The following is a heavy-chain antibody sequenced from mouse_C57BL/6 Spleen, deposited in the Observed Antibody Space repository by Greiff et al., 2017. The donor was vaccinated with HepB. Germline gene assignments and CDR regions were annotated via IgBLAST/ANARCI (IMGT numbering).Heavy chain of an antibody. V-gene: IGHV5-17*01. CDR2: ISSGSSTI. Sequence: DVHLVESGGGLVKPGGSLKLSCAASGFTFSDYGMHWVRQAPEKGLEWVAYISSGSSTIYYADTVKGRFTISRDNAKNTLFLQMTSLRSEDTAMYYCARLWSWYFDVWGTGTTVTVSS. CDR3: ARLWSWYFDV. D-gene: IGHD1-1*02. J-gene: IGHJ1*03. CDR1: GFTFSDYG.